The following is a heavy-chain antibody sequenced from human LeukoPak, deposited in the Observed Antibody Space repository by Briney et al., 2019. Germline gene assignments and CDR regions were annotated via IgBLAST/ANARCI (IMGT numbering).Heavy chain of an antibody. CDR1: GFTFSSYS. V-gene: IGHV3-21*01. CDR2: ISSSSSYI. J-gene: IGHJ4*02. CDR3: ARAISYGSGSLDY. D-gene: IGHD3-10*01. Sequence: GGSLRLSCAVSGFTFSSYSMNWVRQAPGKGLEWVSSISSSSSYIYYADSVKGRFTISRDNAKNSLYLQMNSLRAEDTAVYYCARAISYGSGSLDYWGQGTLVTVSS.